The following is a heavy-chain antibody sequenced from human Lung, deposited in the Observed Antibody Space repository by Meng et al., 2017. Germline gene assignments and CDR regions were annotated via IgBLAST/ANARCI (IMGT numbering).Heavy chain of an antibody. Sequence: VQLPGSGPGMVKPSGTLSLTCGVSGGSISSSNWWSWVRQPPGKGLKWIGEIYHSGGTKYNPSLKSRVTISVDTSQNNLSLKLSSVTAADSAVYYCARGPTTMAHDFDYWGQGTLVTVSS. CDR1: GGSISSSNW. D-gene: IGHD4-11*01. V-gene: IGHV4-4*02. J-gene: IGHJ4*02. CDR2: IYHSGGT. CDR3: ARGPTTMAHDFDY.